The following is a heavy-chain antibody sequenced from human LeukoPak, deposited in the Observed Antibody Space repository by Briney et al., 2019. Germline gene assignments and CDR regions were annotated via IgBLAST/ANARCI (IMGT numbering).Heavy chain of an antibody. Sequence: AGGSLRLSCAASGFTFSSYAMSWVRQAPGKGLEWVSAISGSGGSTYYADSVKGRFTISRDNSKNTLYLQMNSLRAEDTAVYYCAKEGYYYDSSGYYFYFDYWGQGTLVTVSS. J-gene: IGHJ4*02. CDR1: GFTFSSYA. CDR3: AKEGYYYDSSGYYFYFDY. CDR2: ISGSGGST. D-gene: IGHD3-22*01. V-gene: IGHV3-23*01.